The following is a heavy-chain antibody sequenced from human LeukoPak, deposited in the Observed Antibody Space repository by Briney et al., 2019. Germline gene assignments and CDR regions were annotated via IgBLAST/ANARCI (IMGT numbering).Heavy chain of an antibody. D-gene: IGHD6-19*01. CDR1: GGSISSGSYY. CDR2: IYTSGST. Sequence: SETLSLTCTVSGGSISSGSYYWSWIRQPAGKGLEWIGRIYTSGSTNYNPSLKSRVTISVDTSKNQFSLKLSSVTAADTAVYYCARAGWLVPTRFDYWGQGTLVTVSS. V-gene: IGHV4-61*02. J-gene: IGHJ4*02. CDR3: ARAGWLVPTRFDY.